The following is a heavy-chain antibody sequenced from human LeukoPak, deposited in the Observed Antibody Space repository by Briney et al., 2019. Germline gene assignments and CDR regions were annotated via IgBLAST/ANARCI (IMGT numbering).Heavy chain of an antibody. CDR2: INPNSGGT. CDR1: GNTFAGYY. V-gene: IGHV1-2*02. D-gene: IGHD5-18*01. Sequence: VASVRVSCKASGNTFAGYYVHWVRQAPGQGLEWMGWINPNSGGTNSAQKFQGRVTMTRDTSISTAYMDLSRLRSDDTAVYYCARGGTEYSYVYSFDYWGHGTLVTVSS. CDR3: ARGGTEYSYVYSFDY. J-gene: IGHJ4*01.